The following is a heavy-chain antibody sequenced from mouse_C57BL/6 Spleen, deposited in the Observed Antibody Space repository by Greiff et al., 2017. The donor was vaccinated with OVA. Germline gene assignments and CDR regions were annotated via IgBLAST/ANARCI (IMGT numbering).Heavy chain of an antibody. J-gene: IGHJ4*01. Sequence: QVQLKQSGAELVKPGASVKISCKASGYAFSSYWMNWVKQRPGKGLEWIGQIYPGDGDTNYNGKFKGKATLTADKSSSTAYMQLSSLTSEDSAVYFCARHYGSRDYAMDYWGQGTSVTVSS. CDR3: ARHYGSRDYAMDY. CDR1: GYAFSSYW. D-gene: IGHD1-1*01. V-gene: IGHV1-80*01. CDR2: IYPGDGDT.